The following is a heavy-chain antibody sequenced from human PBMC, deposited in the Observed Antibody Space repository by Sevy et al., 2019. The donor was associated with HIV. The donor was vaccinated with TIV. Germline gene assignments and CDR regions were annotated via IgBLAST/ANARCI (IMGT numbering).Heavy chain of an antibody. D-gene: IGHD3-3*01. V-gene: IGHV1-2*02. CDR2: IYPNGGDT. Sequence: ASVKVSCKTSGYTFAAYYIHWVRQAPGQGLEWLGWIYPNGGDTTYAQKFQGRVAVTMITSINTVFMALRRLRSDETAVFYWARGNREEWLVYLDNWGQGTLVTVSS. J-gene: IGHJ4*02. CDR1: GYTFAAYY. CDR3: ARGNREEWLVYLDN.